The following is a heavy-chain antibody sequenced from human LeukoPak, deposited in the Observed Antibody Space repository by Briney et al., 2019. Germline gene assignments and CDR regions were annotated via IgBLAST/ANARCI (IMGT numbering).Heavy chain of an antibody. J-gene: IGHJ4*02. CDR3: ARDDHYGSGSYHFHY. CDR2: IGSRTSYI. V-gene: IGHV3-21*01. D-gene: IGHD3-10*01. Sequence: KSGGSLRLSCAASGFTFSSYSMNWVRQAPGKGLGWVSSIGSRTSYIYHADSVKGRFTISRDNAKNSLYLQMNNLRDEDTAVYYCARDDHYGSGSYHFHYWGQGTRVTVSS. CDR1: GFTFSSYS.